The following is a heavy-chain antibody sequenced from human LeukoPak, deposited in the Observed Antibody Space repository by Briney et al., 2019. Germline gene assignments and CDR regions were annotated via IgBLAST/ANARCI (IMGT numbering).Heavy chain of an antibody. D-gene: IGHD3-22*01. Sequence: SVKVSCKASGGTFSSYAISWVRQAPGQGLEWMGGIIPIFGTANYAQKFQGRVTITTDESTSTAYMELSSLRSEDTAVYYCARAINHYYDSSGYYYSAFDIWGQGTMVTVSS. J-gene: IGHJ3*02. CDR3: ARAINHYYDSSGYYYSAFDI. V-gene: IGHV1-69*05. CDR2: IIPIFGTA. CDR1: GGTFSSYA.